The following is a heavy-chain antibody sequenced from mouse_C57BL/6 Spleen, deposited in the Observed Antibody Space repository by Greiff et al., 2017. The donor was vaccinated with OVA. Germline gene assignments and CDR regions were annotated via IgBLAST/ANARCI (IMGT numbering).Heavy chain of an antibody. D-gene: IGHD2-4*01. CDR2: INSDGGST. J-gene: IGHJ4*01. Sequence: EVQLVESGGGLVQPGESLKLSCESNEYEFPSHDMSWVRKTPEKRLELVAAINSDGGSTYYPDTMERRFIISRDNTKKTLYLQMSSLRSEDTALYYCAGGYDNEKNYAMDYWGQGTSVTVSS. CDR1: EYEFPSHD. V-gene: IGHV5-2*01. CDR3: AGGYDNEKNYAMDY.